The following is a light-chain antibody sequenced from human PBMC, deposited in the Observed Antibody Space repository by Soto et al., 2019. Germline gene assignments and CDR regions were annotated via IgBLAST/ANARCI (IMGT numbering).Light chain of an antibody. J-gene: IGKJ1*01. V-gene: IGKV3D-15*01. Sequence: EIVMTQSPATLSLSPGERATLSRRASQSVNIYLAWYQQKPGQAPRLLIYDASNRATGIPARFSGSGSGTEFTLTISSLQSEDFAVYYCQQYNNWPPTFGQGTKVDIK. CDR2: DAS. CDR1: QSVNIY. CDR3: QQYNNWPPT.